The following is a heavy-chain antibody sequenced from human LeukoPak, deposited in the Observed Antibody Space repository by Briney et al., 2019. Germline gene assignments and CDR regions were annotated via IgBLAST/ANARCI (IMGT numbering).Heavy chain of an antibody. V-gene: IGHV1-2*02. CDR2: VNPNGGDT. CDR1: GYSFAGYH. D-gene: IGHD3-3*01. J-gene: IGHJ4*02. Sequence: ASVKVSCKSSGYSFAGYHIHWVRQAPGQGLEGMGWVNPNGGDTKYAQKFQGRVTMTRDKSVSTAYMELSGVRADDTGVYYCAGGADFWSGYNDYWGQGTLVSVSS. CDR3: AGGADFWSGYNDY.